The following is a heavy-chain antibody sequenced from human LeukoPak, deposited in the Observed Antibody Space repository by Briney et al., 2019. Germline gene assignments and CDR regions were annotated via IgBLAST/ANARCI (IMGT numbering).Heavy chain of an antibody. J-gene: IGHJ4*02. CDR3: AKHYMGSSYNHGLDC. CDR1: GDSISSSNSY. Sequence: PSETLSLTCTVSGDSISSSNSYWGWIRQPPGKGLEWIGSIYYSGTTYYNPSLKSRVTISVDTSKNQFSLKLSSVTAADTALYYCAKHYMGSSYNHGLDCWGQGTLVTVSS. D-gene: IGHD3-10*01. CDR2: IYYSGTT. V-gene: IGHV4-39*01.